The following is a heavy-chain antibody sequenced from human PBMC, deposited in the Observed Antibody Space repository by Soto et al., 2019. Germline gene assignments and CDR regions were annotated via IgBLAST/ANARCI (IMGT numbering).Heavy chain of an antibody. D-gene: IGHD1-1*01. CDR2: LYDVDGT. J-gene: IGHJ3*01. Sequence: DVQLVESGGGLIQPGESLRLSCAAFGLTVSGKKYVAWVRQAPGKGLEWISALYDVDGTYYADSVKGRFTTSTDSSKTTVHLQMNGLRPDDTAVYYCASWHEREHAYDVWGRGTTVTVSS. CDR3: ASWHEREHAYDV. V-gene: IGHV3-53*01. CDR1: GLTVSGKKY.